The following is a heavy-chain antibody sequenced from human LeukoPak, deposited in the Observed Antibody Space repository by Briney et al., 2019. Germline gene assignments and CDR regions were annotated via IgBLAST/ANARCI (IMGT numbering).Heavy chain of an antibody. J-gene: IGHJ4*02. CDR2: IYPGDSDT. V-gene: IGHV5-51*01. CDR1: GYSFTSYW. Sequence: GESLKISCKGSGYSFTSYWIGWVRQMPGKGLEWMGIIYPGDSDTRYSPSFQGQVTISADRSISTAYLQWSSLKASDTAMYYCARSTYYYDSSGYYYVYWGQGTLVTVSS. D-gene: IGHD3-22*01. CDR3: ARSTYYYDSSGYYYVY.